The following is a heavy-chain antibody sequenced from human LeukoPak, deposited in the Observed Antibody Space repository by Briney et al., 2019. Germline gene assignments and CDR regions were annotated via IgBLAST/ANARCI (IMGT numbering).Heavy chain of an antibody. CDR2: IYHNGDT. J-gene: IGHJ4*02. CDR3: ARAFVTTVLFDY. CDR1: GDSISSNNW. Sequence: SETLSLTCAVSGDSISSNNWWSWVRQPPGRGLEWIGEIYHNGDTNYNPSLKSRVTTSVDKSKNQFSLKLSSVTAADTAVYYCARAFVTTVLFDYWGQGTLVTVSS. V-gene: IGHV4-4*02. D-gene: IGHD4-11*01.